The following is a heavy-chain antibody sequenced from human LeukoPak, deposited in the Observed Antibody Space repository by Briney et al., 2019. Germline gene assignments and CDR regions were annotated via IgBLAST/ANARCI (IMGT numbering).Heavy chain of an antibody. CDR2: INHSGST. CDR3: ARGGSGRRIAARPRAFDI. D-gene: IGHD6-6*01. CDR1: GGSFVGYY. Sequence: SETLSLTCAVYGGSFVGYYWSWIRQPPGEGLEWIGEINHSGSTNYNPSLKSRVTISVDTSKNQFSLKLSSATAADTAVYYCARGGSGRRIAARPRAFDIWGQGTVVTVSS. J-gene: IGHJ3*02. V-gene: IGHV4-34*01.